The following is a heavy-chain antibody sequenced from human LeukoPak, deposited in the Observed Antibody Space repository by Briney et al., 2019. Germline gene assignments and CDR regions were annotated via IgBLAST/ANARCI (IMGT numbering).Heavy chain of an antibody. CDR2: IIPILGIE. V-gene: IGHV1-69*04. CDR3: ARDQYCPTAVCQWYLDL. J-gene: IGHJ2*01. D-gene: IGHD2-8*01. Sequence: GSSVKVSCKASGGTFSSYTISWVRQAPGQGLEWMGRIIPILGIEHYAQKLQGRVTITADKSTSTAYVEWSSLRSEDTAVYYCARDQYCPTAVCQWYLDLWGRGTLVTVSS. CDR1: GGTFSSYT.